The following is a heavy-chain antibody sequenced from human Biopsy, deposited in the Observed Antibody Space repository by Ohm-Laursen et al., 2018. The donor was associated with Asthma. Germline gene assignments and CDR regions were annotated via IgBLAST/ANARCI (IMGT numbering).Heavy chain of an antibody. J-gene: IGHJ5*02. CDR2: IIPLYRTV. CDR3: AKVDPYSGYYFRVGARLLWFDP. V-gene: IGHV1-69*13. D-gene: IGHD5-12*01. Sequence: GASVKVSCKPSGDIFSVFGVNWVRQAPGQGLEWMGEIIPLYRTVNYAQRFQGRVTITADESTTTSYMELRSLTSDDTAVYYCAKVDPYSGYYFRVGARLLWFDPWGQGTLVTVSS. CDR1: GDIFSVFG.